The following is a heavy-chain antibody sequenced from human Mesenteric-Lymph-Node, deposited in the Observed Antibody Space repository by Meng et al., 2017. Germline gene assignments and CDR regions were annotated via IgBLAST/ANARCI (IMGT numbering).Heavy chain of an antibody. J-gene: IGHJ4*02. CDR2: MNTDTGRS. D-gene: IGHD2-15*01. Sequence: QVQLGQSGSELKEPGASVKASCKAPGYTFTTYAMSWVRQAPGQGLEYLGRMNTDTGRSTYAQDFTGRFAFSLDTSVSTAYLQISSLRAEDTAVDYCARVRYCNGAGCCSDYWGLGSLVTVSS. CDR1: GYTFTTYA. V-gene: IGHV7-4-1*02. CDR3: ARVRYCNGAGCCSDY.